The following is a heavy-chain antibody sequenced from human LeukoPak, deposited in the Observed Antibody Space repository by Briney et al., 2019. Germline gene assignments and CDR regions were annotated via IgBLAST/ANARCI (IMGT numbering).Heavy chain of an antibody. D-gene: IGHD5-18*01. V-gene: IGHV4-59*01. J-gene: IGHJ4*02. CDR1: GGSFSSYY. CDR2: IYDTGTT. Sequence: KASETLSLICTVSGGSFSSYYWSWIRQPPGRGLEWIGYIYDTGTTNYNPSLSSRVTISLDTSKNLFSLKLTSVTAADTAVYYCARGLTADSWGQGTLVTVSS. CDR3: ARGLTADS.